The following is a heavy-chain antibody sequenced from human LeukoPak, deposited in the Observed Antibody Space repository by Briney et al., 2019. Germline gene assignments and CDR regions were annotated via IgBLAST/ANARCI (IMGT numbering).Heavy chain of an antibody. D-gene: IGHD3-9*01. J-gene: IGHJ6*04. V-gene: IGHV1-46*01. Sequence: ASVKVSCKASGYTFTSYYMRWVRQPPGQGLEWMGIINPSGGSTSYAQKFQGRVTMTRDTSMSTVYMELSSLRSEDTAVYYCARDRQDILTASGTDYYGMDVWGKGTTVTVSS. CDR1: GYTFTSYY. CDR2: INPSGGST. CDR3: ARDRQDILTASGTDYYGMDV.